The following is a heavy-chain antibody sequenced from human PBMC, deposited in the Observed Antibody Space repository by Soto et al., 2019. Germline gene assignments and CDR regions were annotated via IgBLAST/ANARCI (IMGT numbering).Heavy chain of an antibody. Sequence: GGSLRLSCTASGFTFGDYAMSWFRQAPGKGLEWVGFIRSKAYGGTTEYAASVKGRFTISRDNAKDSLYLQMNSLRDEDTAVYYCARGFPSSGYSYEYRAFDIWGQGTMVTVSS. V-gene: IGHV3-49*03. J-gene: IGHJ3*02. D-gene: IGHD5-18*01. CDR3: ARGFPSSGYSYEYRAFDI. CDR2: IRSKAYGGTT. CDR1: GFTFGDYA.